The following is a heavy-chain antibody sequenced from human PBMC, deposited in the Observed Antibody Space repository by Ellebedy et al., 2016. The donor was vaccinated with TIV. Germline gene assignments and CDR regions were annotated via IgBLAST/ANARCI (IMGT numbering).Heavy chain of an antibody. CDR2: IHYTGST. CDR1: GGSFSGNY. Sequence: MPSETLSLTCAVHGGSFSGNYWSWIRQPPGKGLEWIGYIHYTGSTNYNPSLKSRVTISVDTSKNQFSLKLSSVTAADTAVYYCASGRWLLVPGSWGQGTLVTVSS. J-gene: IGHJ5*02. CDR3: ASGRWLLVPGS. D-gene: IGHD6-13*01. V-gene: IGHV4-59*01.